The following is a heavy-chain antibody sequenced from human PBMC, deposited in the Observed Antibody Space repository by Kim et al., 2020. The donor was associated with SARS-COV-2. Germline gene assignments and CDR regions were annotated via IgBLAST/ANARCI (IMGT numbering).Heavy chain of an antibody. D-gene: IGHD3-16*01. V-gene: IGHV3-11*06. J-gene: IGHJ6*02. CDR3: ARDLGGDYYYYYGMDV. Sequence: VKGRFTISRDDAKNSLYLQMNSLRAEDTAVYYCARDLGGDYYYYYGMDVWGQGTTVTVSS.